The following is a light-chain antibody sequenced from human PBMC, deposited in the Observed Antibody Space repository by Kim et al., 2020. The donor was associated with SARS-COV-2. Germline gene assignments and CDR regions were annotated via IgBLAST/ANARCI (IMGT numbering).Light chain of an antibody. CDR2: GKN. CDR3: NSRDSSGNHVV. V-gene: IGLV3-19*01. J-gene: IGLJ2*01. Sequence: ALGQEVRITCQGDSLRSYYASWYQQKPGQAPVLVIYGKNNRPSGIPDRLSGSSSGNTASLTITGAQAEDEADYYCNSRDSSGNHVVFGGGTQLTVL. CDR1: SLRSYY.